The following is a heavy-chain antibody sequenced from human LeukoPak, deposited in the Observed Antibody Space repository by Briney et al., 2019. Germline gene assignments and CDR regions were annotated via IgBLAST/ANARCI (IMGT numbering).Heavy chain of an antibody. D-gene: IGHD1-26*01. CDR3: ARGAATSYWYFDL. V-gene: IGHV4-59*01. CDR2: IYYSGST. J-gene: IGHJ2*01. CDR1: GGSISSYY. Sequence: PSETLSLTCTVSGGSISSYYWSWIRQPPGKGLEWIGYIYYSGSTNYNPSLKSRVTISVDTSKDQFSLKLSSVTAADTAVYYCARGAATSYWYFDLWGRGTLVTVSS.